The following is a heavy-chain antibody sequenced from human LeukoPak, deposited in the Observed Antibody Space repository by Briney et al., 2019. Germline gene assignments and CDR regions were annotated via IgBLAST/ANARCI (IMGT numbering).Heavy chain of an antibody. V-gene: IGHV3-30-3*01. CDR3: AKDTTGDAFDI. CDR1: GFTFSSYA. Sequence: GRSLRLSCAASGFTFSSYAMHWVRQATGKGLEWVAVISYDGSNKYYADSVKGRFTISRDNSKNTLYLQMNSLRAEDTAVYYCAKDTTGDAFDIWGQGTMVTVSS. CDR2: ISYDGSNK. D-gene: IGHD1-1*01. J-gene: IGHJ3*02.